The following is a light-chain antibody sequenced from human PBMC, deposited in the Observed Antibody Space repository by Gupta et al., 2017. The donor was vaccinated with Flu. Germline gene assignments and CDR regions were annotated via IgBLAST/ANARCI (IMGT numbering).Light chain of an antibody. CDR2: RND. V-gene: IGLV1-47*01. CDR3: AAWDDSGLWV. CDR1: SSNIGSNY. Sequence: TPGQGVTISGSGSSSNIGSNYIFWYQQIPGTAPKLLIYRNDQRPSGVPDRFSGSKSGTSASLAISGLRSEDEADYYCAAWDDSGLWVFGGGTKLTVL. J-gene: IGLJ3*02.